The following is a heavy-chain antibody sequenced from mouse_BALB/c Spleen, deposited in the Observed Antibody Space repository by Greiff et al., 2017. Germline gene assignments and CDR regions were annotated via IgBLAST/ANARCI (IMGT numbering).Heavy chain of an antibody. V-gene: IGHV1-69*02. J-gene: IGHJ1*01. Sequence: QVQLQQPGAELVRPGASVKLSCKASGYTFTSYWINWVKQRPGQGLEWIGNIYPSDSYTNYNQKFKDKATLTVDKSSSTAYMQLSSPTSEDSAVYYCTKGKDRYWYFDVWGAGTTVTVSS. CDR2: IYPSDSYT. CDR1: GYTFTSYW. CDR3: TKGKDRYWYFDV.